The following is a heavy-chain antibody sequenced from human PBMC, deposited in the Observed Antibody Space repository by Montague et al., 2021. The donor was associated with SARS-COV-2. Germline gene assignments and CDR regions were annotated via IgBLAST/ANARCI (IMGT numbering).Heavy chain of an antibody. CDR3: AREAVATGFLFVY. J-gene: IGHJ4*02. CDR1: GGSISSGGYY. Sequence: TLSLTCTVSGGSISSGGYYWSWIRQHPGKGLEWIGYIYYSGSTYYNPSLKSRVTISVDTSKNQFSLKLSSVTAADTAVYYCAREAVATGFLFVYWGQGTLVTVSS. CDR2: IYYSGST. V-gene: IGHV4-31*03. D-gene: IGHD5-12*01.